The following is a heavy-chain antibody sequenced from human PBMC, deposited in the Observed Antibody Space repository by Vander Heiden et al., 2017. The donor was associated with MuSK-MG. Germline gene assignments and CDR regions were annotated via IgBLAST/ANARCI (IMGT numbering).Heavy chain of an antibody. CDR3: ARKIWGSYRYFDY. CDR2: IYYTGST. J-gene: IGHJ4*02. CDR1: GDSIGSGTYY. D-gene: IGHD3-16*02. V-gene: IGHV4-39*01. Sequence: QLQLQESGPGLVKPSENLSLTCTVSGDSIGSGTYYWAWIRQPPGKGLEWIGTIYYTGSTYYNPSLKSRVTMSVDTSKNQFSLKLTSVTAADTAVYYCARKIWGSYRYFDYWGQGTLVTVSS.